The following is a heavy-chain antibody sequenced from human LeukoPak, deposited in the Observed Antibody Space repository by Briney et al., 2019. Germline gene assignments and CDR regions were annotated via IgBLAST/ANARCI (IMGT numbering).Heavy chain of an antibody. CDR1: GFSFSIIP. CDR2: ISSDGSIA. V-gene: IGHV3-30*01. J-gene: IGHJ4*02. Sequence: PGGSLRLSCAASGFSFSIIPMHWARQAPGQGPEWVAVISSDGSIASYVDSAKGRFTFSRDNSKNTLYLQMNSLRPEDTAVYFCAREGHSGGRAGFLDYWGQGTLVTVS. D-gene: IGHD6-19*01. CDR3: AREGHSGGRAGFLDY.